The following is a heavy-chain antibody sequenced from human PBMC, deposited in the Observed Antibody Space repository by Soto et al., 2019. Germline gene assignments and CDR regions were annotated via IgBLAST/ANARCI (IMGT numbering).Heavy chain of an antibody. Sequence: GESLKISCKASGYRFSSYWIGWVRQMPGKGLEWMGIVYPGDSDTRYSLSFQGQVSISADKSISTAYLQWSSLEASDTAMYYCAKTMVRRITTSYYYYKMDVWGQGTTVTVSS. CDR1: GYRFSSYW. V-gene: IGHV5-51*01. CDR2: VYPGDSDT. CDR3: AKTMVRRITTSYYYYKMDV. D-gene: IGHD3-10*01. J-gene: IGHJ6*02.